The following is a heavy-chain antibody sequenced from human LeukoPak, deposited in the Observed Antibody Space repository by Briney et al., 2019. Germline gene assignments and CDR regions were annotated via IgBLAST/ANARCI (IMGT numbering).Heavy chain of an antibody. J-gene: IGHJ3*02. CDR2: IRYDGSNK. V-gene: IGHV3-30*02. CDR1: GFTFSSYE. Sequence: SGGSLRLSCAASGFTFSSYEMNWVRQAPGKGLEWVAFIRYDGSNKYYADSVKGRFTISRDNSKNTLYLQMNSLRAEDTAVYYCAKGSRGVPAAKDAFDIWGQGTMVTVSS. D-gene: IGHD2-2*01. CDR3: AKGSRGVPAAKDAFDI.